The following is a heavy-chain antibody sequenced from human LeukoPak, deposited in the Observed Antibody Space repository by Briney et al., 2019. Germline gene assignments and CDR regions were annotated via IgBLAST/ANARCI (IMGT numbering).Heavy chain of an antibody. J-gene: IGHJ4*02. CDR1: GYTFTGYY. CDR2: INPNSGGT. Sequence: ASVKVSCKASGYTFTGYYMHWVRQAPGQGLEWMGWINPNSGGTNYAQKFQGRVTMTRDTSISTAYMELSRLRSDDTAVYYCARSRGGGSYSFDYWGQGTLVTVS. V-gene: IGHV1-2*02. CDR3: ARSRGGGSYSFDY. D-gene: IGHD1-26*01.